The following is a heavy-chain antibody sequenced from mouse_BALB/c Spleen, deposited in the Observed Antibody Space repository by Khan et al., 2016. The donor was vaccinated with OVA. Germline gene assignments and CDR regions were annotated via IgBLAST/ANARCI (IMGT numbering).Heavy chain of an antibody. Sequence: VQLQQSGAELVKPGASVKLSCTASGFNIKDTYMHWVKQRPEQGLEWLGRIDPANGHTKYDPKFPGKATITADTSSNTAYLHLSSLTSEDTAVYYCARDYWDVFAYWGQGTLVTVSA. CDR2: IDPANGHT. V-gene: IGHV14-3*02. J-gene: IGHJ3*01. CDR1: GFNIKDTY. D-gene: IGHD4-1*01. CDR3: ARDYWDVFAY.